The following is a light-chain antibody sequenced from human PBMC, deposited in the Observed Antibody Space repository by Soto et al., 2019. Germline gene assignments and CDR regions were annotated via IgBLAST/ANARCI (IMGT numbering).Light chain of an antibody. CDR2: EVS. V-gene: IGLV2-23*02. Sequence: QSALTQPASVSGSPGQSITISCTGTSSDVGSYNLVSWYQHHPGKAPKLMIYEVSKRPSGVSNRFSGSKSGNTASLTISGLQAEDEAEYYCCSYAGSSTPYVFGTGTKLTVL. CDR3: CSYAGSSTPYV. CDR1: SSDVGSYNL. J-gene: IGLJ1*01.